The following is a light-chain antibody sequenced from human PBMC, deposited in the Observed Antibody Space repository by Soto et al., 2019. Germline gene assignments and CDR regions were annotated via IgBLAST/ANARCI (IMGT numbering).Light chain of an antibody. CDR1: QSRGSNY. Sequence: EIVLTQSPGTLSLSPGERATLSCKTSQSRGSNYLAWYEQKPGQAPRLLIYATSNRATGIPDRFSGSATGTDFTLTIMELEPEDFAVYYCHRYGIAPHFGQGTRLEIK. CDR3: HRYGIAPH. CDR2: ATS. V-gene: IGKV3-20*01. J-gene: IGKJ5*01.